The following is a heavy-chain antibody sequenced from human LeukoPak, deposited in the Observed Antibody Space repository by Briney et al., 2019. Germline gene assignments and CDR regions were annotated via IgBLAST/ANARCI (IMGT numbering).Heavy chain of an antibody. Sequence: ASVKVSCKASGYTFTGHYLHWVRQAPGQGLEWMGRINPNNGGASYAQKFQGRVTMTRDTSISTAYMELSGLISDDTAVYYCARGDSSGYTPDYWGQGTLVTVSS. CDR1: GYTFTGHY. J-gene: IGHJ4*02. D-gene: IGHD3-22*01. CDR3: ARGDSSGYTPDY. CDR2: INPNNGGA. V-gene: IGHV1-2*06.